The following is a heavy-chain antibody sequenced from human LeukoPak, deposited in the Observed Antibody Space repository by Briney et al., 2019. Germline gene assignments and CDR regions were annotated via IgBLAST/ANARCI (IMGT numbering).Heavy chain of an antibody. CDR3: ARGQLKAAPDESYYFDY. CDR1: GYTITNNY. D-gene: IGHD6-6*01. J-gene: IGHJ4*02. CDR2: IIPIFGIA. Sequence: SVKVSCKASGYTITNNYMHWVRQAPGQGLEWMGGIIPIFGIADYAQKFQARVTITADKSTSTAYMDLSSLRSDDTAVYYCARGQLKAAPDESYYFDYWGQGTLVTVSS. V-gene: IGHV1-69*10.